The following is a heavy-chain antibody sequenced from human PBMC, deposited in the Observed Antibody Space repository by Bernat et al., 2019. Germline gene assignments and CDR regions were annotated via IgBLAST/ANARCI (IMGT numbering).Heavy chain of an antibody. J-gene: IGHJ3*02. V-gene: IGHV4-39*01. D-gene: IGHD2-15*01. CDR2: IYYSGT. CDR1: GGSISSSSYY. CDR3: ARLTGGRPFDI. Sequence: QLQLQESGPGLVKSSETLSLTCTVSGGSISSSSYYWGWIRQPPGKGLEWIGSIYYSGTDYNPSLKSRVTISVDTSKNQFSLKLRSVTAADTAVYDCARLTGGRPFDIWGQGTRVTVSS.